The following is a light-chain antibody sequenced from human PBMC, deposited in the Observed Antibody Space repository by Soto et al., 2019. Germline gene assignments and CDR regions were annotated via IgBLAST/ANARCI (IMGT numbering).Light chain of an antibody. CDR3: QQYDNWRWT. V-gene: IGKV3-15*01. CDR1: ESVHTN. J-gene: IGKJ1*01. Sequence: VMTQSPATLSVSPGERATLSRRASESVHTNLAWNQQKPGQAPRLLIYGASTRATGVPARFSGSGSGTEFTLTITSLQSEDFAVYYCQQYDNWRWTFGQGTKVEIK. CDR2: GAS.